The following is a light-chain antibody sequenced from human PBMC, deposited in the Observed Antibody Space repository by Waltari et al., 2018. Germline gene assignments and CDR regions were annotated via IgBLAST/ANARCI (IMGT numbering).Light chain of an antibody. CDR1: GSNIGAGYD. CDR3: RSYDSSLIVV. V-gene: IGLV1-40*01. J-gene: IGLJ3*02. Sequence: QSVLTQPPSVSGAPGQRVTICCTGSGSNIGAGYDVNWSQQLPRAAPNLLLYGTSTRPVVYRDRCFGSMSGTSASLAIIGLQPEDEADYYCRSYDSSLIVVFGVGTKLTVV. CDR2: GTS.